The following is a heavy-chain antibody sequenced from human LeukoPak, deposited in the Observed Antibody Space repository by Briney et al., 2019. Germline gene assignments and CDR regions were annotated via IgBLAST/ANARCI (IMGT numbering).Heavy chain of an antibody. CDR2: ISSSSSYI. V-gene: IGHV3-21*01. CDR3: ASSGWERSVVY. Sequence: PGGSLRLSCAASGFTFSSYWMHWVRQAPGKGLEWVSSISSSSSYIYYADSVKGRFTISRDNAKNSLYLQMNSLRAEDTAVYYCASSGWERSVVYWGQGTLVTVSS. D-gene: IGHD1-26*01. CDR1: GFTFSSYW. J-gene: IGHJ4*02.